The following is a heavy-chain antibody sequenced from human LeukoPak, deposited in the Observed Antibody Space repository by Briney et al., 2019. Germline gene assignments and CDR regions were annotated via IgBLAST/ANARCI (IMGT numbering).Heavy chain of an antibody. J-gene: IGHJ5*02. Sequence: ASVKVSCKASGYTFTNFVISWVRQAPGQGLEWMGWISAYNGNTNYAQKLQGRVTMTTDTSTSTAYMELRSLRSDDTAVYYCARGEVQLGFDPWGQGTLVTVSS. CDR2: ISAYNGNT. D-gene: IGHD3-10*01. V-gene: IGHV1-18*01. CDR1: GYTFTNFV. CDR3: ARGEVQLGFDP.